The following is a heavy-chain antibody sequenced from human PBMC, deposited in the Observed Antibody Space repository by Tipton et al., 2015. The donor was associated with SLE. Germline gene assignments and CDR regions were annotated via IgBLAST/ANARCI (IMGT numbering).Heavy chain of an antibody. CDR3: ARTLGAIAHHVYDAFDI. J-gene: IGHJ3*02. CDR2: IHYSGTT. Sequence: TLSLTCTVSGGSITNHYWNWIRQPPGKGLEWIGDIHYSGTTHDNPSLKSRVTMSVDMSKNQFSLRLTSVTAADPAVYYCARTLGAIAHHVYDAFDIWAQGKMVTVSS. CDR1: GGSITNHY. V-gene: IGHV4-59*11. D-gene: IGHD1-14*01.